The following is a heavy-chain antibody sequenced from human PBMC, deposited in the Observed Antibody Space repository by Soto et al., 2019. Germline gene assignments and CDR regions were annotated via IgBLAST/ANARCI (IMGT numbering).Heavy chain of an antibody. D-gene: IGHD3-10*01. Sequence: QVQLVQSGGEVKKPGASVKVSCKASGYTFTNYGISWVRQAPGQGLEWMGWINVYNGNTKYAQKVQGRVTMTTDTSTSTAYMELRSVRSDDTAVYYCARGVGSGSYYNKYNWFDPWGQGTLVTVSS. V-gene: IGHV1-18*01. CDR2: INVYNGNT. CDR3: ARGVGSGSYYNKYNWFDP. CDR1: GYTFTNYG. J-gene: IGHJ5*02.